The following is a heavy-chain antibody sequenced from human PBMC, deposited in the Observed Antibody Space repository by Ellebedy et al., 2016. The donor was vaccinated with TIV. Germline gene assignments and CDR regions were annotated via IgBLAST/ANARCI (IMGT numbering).Heavy chain of an antibody. CDR3: ARDYGEGKFDY. Sequence: PGGSLRLSCAASGFTFSSYSMNWVRQAPGKGLEWVSYISSSSSTIYYADSVKGRFTISRDNAKNSLYLQMNSLRAEDTAVYYCARDYGEGKFDYWGQGTLVTVSS. J-gene: IGHJ4*02. D-gene: IGHD3-10*01. CDR2: ISSSSSTI. V-gene: IGHV3-48*01. CDR1: GFTFSSYS.